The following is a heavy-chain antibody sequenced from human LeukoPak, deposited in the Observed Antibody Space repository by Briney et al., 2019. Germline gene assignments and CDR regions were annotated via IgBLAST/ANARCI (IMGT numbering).Heavy chain of an antibody. D-gene: IGHD1-26*01. V-gene: IGHV1-69*13. Sequence: SVKVSFTASGGTFSSYAISWVRQAPGQGLEWMGGIIPIFGTANYAQKFQGRVTITADESTSTAYMELSSLRSEDTAVYYCARRELTYNWFDPWGQGTLVTVSS. CDR2: IIPIFGTA. J-gene: IGHJ5*02. CDR3: ARRELTYNWFDP. CDR1: GGTFSSYA.